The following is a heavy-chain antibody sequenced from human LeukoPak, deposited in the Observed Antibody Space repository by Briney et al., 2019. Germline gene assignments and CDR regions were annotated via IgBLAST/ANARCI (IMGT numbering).Heavy chain of an antibody. Sequence: SETLSLTCTVSGGSISSSSYYWGWIRQPPGKGLEWIGSIYYSGSTNYNPSLKSRVTISVDTSKNQFSLKLSSVTAADTAVYYCARLSPWLPDYWGQGTLVTVSS. V-gene: IGHV4-39*07. J-gene: IGHJ4*02. CDR2: IYYSGST. CDR3: ARLSPWLPDY. CDR1: GGSISSSSYY. D-gene: IGHD6-19*01.